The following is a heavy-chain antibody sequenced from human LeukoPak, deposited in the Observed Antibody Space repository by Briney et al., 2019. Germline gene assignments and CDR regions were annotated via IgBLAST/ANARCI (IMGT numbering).Heavy chain of an antibody. CDR2: IYSGGST. J-gene: IGHJ4*02. Sequence: GGSLRLSCAASGFTVSNNYMSWVRQAPGKGLEWVSVIYSGGSTYYADSVKGRFTISRDKSKNTLFVQMNSLRAEDTAVYYCASYNYDSSGYYNYWGQGTLVTVSS. CDR1: GFTVSNNY. D-gene: IGHD3-22*01. V-gene: IGHV3-66*01. CDR3: ASYNYDSSGYYNY.